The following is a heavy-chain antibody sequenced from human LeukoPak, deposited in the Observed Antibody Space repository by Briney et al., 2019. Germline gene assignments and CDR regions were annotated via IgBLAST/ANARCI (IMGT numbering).Heavy chain of an antibody. V-gene: IGHV4-61*02. CDR1: GGSISSDRFY. J-gene: IGHJ4*02. CDR3: TRVPDWTYVPDY. D-gene: IGHD3-16*01. Sequence: SETLSLTCTVSGGSISSDRFYWTWVRQPAGKGLEWIGRIKSSNTNYNPSLKSRVSISLDTSTNQFSLKLSSLTAADSAVYYCTRVPDWTYVPDYWGQGTLVTVSS. CDR2: IKSSNT.